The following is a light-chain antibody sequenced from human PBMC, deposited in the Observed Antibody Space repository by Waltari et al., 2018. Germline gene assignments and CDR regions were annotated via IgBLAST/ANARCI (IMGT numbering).Light chain of an antibody. J-gene: IGKJ4*01. Sequence: DIQMTQSPSTLSASVGDRVTITCRASQSVKNNLAWYQQKAGKAPKVVIHNASRLEGGVPSRFSGSGYGTEFTLTISSLQPDDFATYYCQEYDSLPVTFGGGTKVEIK. V-gene: IGKV1-5*03. CDR2: NAS. CDR1: QSVKNN. CDR3: QEYDSLPVT.